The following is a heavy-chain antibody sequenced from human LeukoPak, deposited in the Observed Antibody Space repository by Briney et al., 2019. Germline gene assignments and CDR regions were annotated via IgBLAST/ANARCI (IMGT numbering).Heavy chain of an antibody. Sequence: SETLSLTCTVSGASVSSHYWSWIRQTPGKGLEWIGYGFYIGRTNYNPSLGSRVAISLDTSKNQFSLRLTAVTAADTAVYYCARRDGDNYDFDYWGQGILVTVSS. CDR2: GFYIGRT. J-gene: IGHJ4*02. D-gene: IGHD5-24*01. CDR1: GASVSSHY. CDR3: ARRDGDNYDFDY. V-gene: IGHV4-59*02.